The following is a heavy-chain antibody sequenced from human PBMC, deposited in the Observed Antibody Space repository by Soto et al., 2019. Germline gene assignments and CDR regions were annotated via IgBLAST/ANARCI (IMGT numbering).Heavy chain of an antibody. CDR3: ARTAPGHNCSSTSCYWGYYYGMDV. CDR1: GGSFSGYY. Sequence: SETLSLTCAVYGGSFSGYYWSWIRQPPGKGLEWIGEINHSGSTNYNPSLKSRVTISVDTSKNQFSLKLSSVTAADTAVYYCARTAPGHNCSSTSCYWGYYYGMDVWGQGTTVTVSS. D-gene: IGHD2-2*01. V-gene: IGHV4-34*01. CDR2: INHSGST. J-gene: IGHJ6*02.